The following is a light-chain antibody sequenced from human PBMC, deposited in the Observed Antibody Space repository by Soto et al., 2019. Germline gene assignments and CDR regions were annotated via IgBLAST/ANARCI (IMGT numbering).Light chain of an antibody. Sequence: EIVLTQSPGTLSLSPGERATLSCRASQSVSSSYLAWYQQKPGQAPRLLIYGASRRATGFPARFSGSGSGTDFTLTISRLEPEDFAVYYCQQFSSYPLTFGGGTKWIS. V-gene: IGKV3-20*01. CDR2: GAS. CDR1: QSVSSSY. CDR3: QQFSSYPLT. J-gene: IGKJ4*01.